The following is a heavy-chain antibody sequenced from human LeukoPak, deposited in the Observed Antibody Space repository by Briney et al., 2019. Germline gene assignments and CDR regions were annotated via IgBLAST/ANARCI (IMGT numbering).Heavy chain of an antibody. CDR1: GYTFHSYG. V-gene: IGHV1-18*01. D-gene: IGHD3-22*01. J-gene: IGHJ3*02. CDR3: ARPASGYDAFDI. Sequence: EASVKVSCKASGYTFHSYGISWVRQAPGQGLEWMGWISAYYGNTNCAQKLQGRVTMTTDTSTSTAYMDLRSLRSDDTAVYYCARPASGYDAFDIWGQGTMVTVSS. CDR2: ISAYYGNT.